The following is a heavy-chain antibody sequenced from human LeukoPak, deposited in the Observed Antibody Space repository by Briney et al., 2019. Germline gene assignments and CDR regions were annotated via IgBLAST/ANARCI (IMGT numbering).Heavy chain of an antibody. V-gene: IGHV1-2*02. Sequence: GASMKVSCKASGYIFTDYYMHWVRQAPGQGLEWMGWINPKSDGTKYAQNFQGRVTMTWDTSISTAYMEVSRLTSDDTAMFYCARDPPGTTAFDLWGQGTMVTVSS. CDR1: GYIFTDYY. CDR3: ARDPPGTTAFDL. CDR2: INPKSDGT. J-gene: IGHJ3*01. D-gene: IGHD1-1*01.